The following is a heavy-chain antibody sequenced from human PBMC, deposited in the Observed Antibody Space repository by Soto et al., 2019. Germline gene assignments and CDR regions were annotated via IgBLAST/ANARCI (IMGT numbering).Heavy chain of an antibody. CDR3: ARGHYYDRSGYYRHFDY. CDR2: IYYSGST. D-gene: IGHD3-22*01. CDR1: GGSISSGGYY. Sequence: SETLSLTCTVSGGSISSGGYYWSWIRQHPGKGLEWIGYIYYSGSTYYNPSLKSRVTISLDTSKNQFSLKLSSVTAADTAVYYCARGHYYDRSGYYRHFDYWGQRTLVTVSS. V-gene: IGHV4-31*03. J-gene: IGHJ4*02.